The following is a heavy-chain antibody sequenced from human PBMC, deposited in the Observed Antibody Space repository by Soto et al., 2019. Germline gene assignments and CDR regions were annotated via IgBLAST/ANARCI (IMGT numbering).Heavy chain of an antibody. V-gene: IGHV1-18*01. Sequence: QVQVVQSGAEVEKPGASVKVSCKASGYTFVNYGISWVRQAPGQGLEWMGWISAYNGNTNYPRKFQGRVTMTTDTPTSTAYMELRSLRSDDTAVYYCARDSTSLGPYYRYGMGVWGQGTTVTVSS. CDR1: GYTFVNYG. CDR2: ISAYNGNT. D-gene: IGHD3-16*01. J-gene: IGHJ6*02. CDR3: ARDSTSLGPYYRYGMGV.